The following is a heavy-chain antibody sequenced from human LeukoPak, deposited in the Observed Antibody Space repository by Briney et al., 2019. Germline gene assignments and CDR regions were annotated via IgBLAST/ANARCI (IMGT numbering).Heavy chain of an antibody. CDR1: GFSFSSYW. CDR3: ARPSHSGYDEGMDV. J-gene: IGHJ6*02. D-gene: IGHD1-26*01. CDR2: INSDGRST. V-gene: IGHV3-74*01. Sequence: GGSLRLSCAASGFSFSSYWMHWVRQAPGKGLVWFSRINSDGRSTIYADYVKGRFTISRDNAKNTLYLQMNSLRAEDTGVYYCARPSHSGYDEGMDVWGQGTTVTVSS.